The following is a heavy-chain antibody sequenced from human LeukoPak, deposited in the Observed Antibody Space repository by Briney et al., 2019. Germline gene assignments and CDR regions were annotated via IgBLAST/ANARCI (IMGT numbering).Heavy chain of an antibody. CDR3: ARGPLAAAGIIDY. Sequence: GGSLRLSCAASGFTFSSYGMHWVRQAPGKGLEWVAVISYDGSNKYYADSVKGRFTISRDNSKNTLYLQMNSLRAEDTAVYYCARGPLAAAGIIDYWGQGTLVTVSS. V-gene: IGHV3-30*03. J-gene: IGHJ4*02. CDR2: ISYDGSNK. D-gene: IGHD6-13*01. CDR1: GFTFSSYG.